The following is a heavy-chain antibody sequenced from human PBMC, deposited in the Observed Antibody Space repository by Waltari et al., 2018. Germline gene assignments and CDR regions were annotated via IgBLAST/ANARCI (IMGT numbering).Heavy chain of an antibody. D-gene: IGHD1-20*01. J-gene: IGHJ3*02. CDR2: INPNSGGT. V-gene: IGHV1-2*02. Sequence: QVQLVQSGAEVKKPGASVKVSCTASGYTFTGYYMHWVRQAPGQGLEWMGWINPNSGGTNYAQKFQGRVTMTRDTSISTAYMELSRLTSDDTAVYYCARGPPPYGGISGIGAFDIWGQGTMVTVSS. CDR1: GYTFTGYY. CDR3: ARGPPPYGGISGIGAFDI.